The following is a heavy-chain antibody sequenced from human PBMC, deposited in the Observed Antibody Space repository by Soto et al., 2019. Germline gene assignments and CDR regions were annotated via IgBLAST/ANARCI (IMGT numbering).Heavy chain of an antibody. CDR2: ISAYNGNT. D-gene: IGHD2-2*01. CDR1: GYTFTSYC. J-gene: IGHJ4*02. V-gene: IGHV1-18*01. Sequence: GASVKVSCKASGYTFTSYCISWVLQAPGQGLEWMGWISAYNGNTNYAQKLQGRVTMTTDTSTSTAYMELRSLRSDDTAVYYCARRVKGYCSSTSCPGGGYYFDYWGQGTLVTVSS. CDR3: ARRVKGYCSSTSCPGGGYYFDY.